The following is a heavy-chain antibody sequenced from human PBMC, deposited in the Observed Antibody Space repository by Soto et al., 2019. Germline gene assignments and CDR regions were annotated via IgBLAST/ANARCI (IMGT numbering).Heavy chain of an antibody. J-gene: IGHJ6*02. D-gene: IGHD1-7*01. CDR1: GFTFSSYA. Sequence: PGGSLRLSCAASGFTFSSYAMHWVRQAPGKGLEWVAVISYDGSNKYYADSVKGRFTISRDNSKNTLYLQMNSLRAEDTAVYYCAGDPPGTPAGYYYYGMDVWGQGTTVTVS. V-gene: IGHV3-30-3*01. CDR2: ISYDGSNK. CDR3: AGDPPGTPAGYYYYGMDV.